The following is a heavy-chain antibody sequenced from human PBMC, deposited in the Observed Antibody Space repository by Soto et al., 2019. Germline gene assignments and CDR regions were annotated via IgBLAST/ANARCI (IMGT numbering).Heavy chain of an antibody. CDR3: ARGEWLPRSDY. CDR2: INHSGST. J-gene: IGHJ4*02. Sequence: QVQLQQWGAGLLKPSETLSLTCAVFRGSFSGYFWSWIRQPPGKGLEWIGEINHSGSTNYNPSLKGRVTISVDTSENQFSLKLTSVTAADTAVYYCARGEWLPRSDYWGKGTLVTVSS. D-gene: IGHD3-3*01. V-gene: IGHV4-34*01. CDR1: RGSFSGYF.